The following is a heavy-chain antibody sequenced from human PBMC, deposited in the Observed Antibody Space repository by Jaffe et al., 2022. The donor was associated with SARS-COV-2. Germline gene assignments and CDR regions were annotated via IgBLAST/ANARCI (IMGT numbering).Heavy chain of an antibody. CDR1: GFTFSNAW. D-gene: IGHD3-22*01. CDR3: TTGGIYYDSSGYYLAAEYFQH. Sequence: EVQLVESGGGLVKPGGSLRLSCAASGFTFSNAWMSWVRQAPGKGLEWVGRIKSKTDGGTTDYAAPVKGRFTISRDDSKNTLYLQMNSLKTEDTAVYYCTTGGIYYDSSGYYLAAEYFQHWGQGTLVTVSS. V-gene: IGHV3-15*01. CDR2: IKSKTDGGTT. J-gene: IGHJ1*01.